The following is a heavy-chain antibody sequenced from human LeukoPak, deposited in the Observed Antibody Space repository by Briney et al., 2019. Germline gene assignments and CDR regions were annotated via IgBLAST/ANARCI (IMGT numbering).Heavy chain of an antibody. CDR3: ARDRGRQWFGELLPDY. D-gene: IGHD3-10*01. J-gene: IGHJ4*02. CDR1: GYTFTSYY. V-gene: IGHV1-46*01. CDR2: INPSGGST. Sequence: ASVKVSCKASGYTFTSYYMHWVRQAPGQGLEWMGIINPSGGSTSYAQKSQGRVTTTRDTSTSTVYMELSSLRSDDTAVYYCARDRGRQWFGELLPDYWGQGTLVTVSS.